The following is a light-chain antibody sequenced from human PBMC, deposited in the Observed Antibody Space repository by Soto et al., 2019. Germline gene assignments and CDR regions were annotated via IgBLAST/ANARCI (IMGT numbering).Light chain of an antibody. CDR1: SSDVGGYNY. CDR3: SSYTSSGVV. CDR2: EVS. Sequence: QSALTQPASVSGSPGQSITISCTGTSSDVGGYNYVSWYQQHPGKAPKLMIYEVSNRPSGVSNRFSGSKSGNTASLTISGLQAEDEDYYYCSSYTSSGVVFGGGTKLTVL. J-gene: IGLJ2*01. V-gene: IGLV2-14*01.